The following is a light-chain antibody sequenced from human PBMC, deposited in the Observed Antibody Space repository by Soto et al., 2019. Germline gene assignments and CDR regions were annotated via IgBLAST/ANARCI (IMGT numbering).Light chain of an antibody. CDR3: QQRRYWPVT. CDR2: DAS. V-gene: IGKV3-11*01. CDR1: QSVSSY. Sequence: EIVLTQSPAILSMSPGARATLSCRASQSVSSYFAWYQQKPGQAPRLLIYDASNRATGVPARFTGSGSGTDFSLTIRSLEPEGFAVYYCQQRRYWPVTFGQGTKVEIK. J-gene: IGKJ1*01.